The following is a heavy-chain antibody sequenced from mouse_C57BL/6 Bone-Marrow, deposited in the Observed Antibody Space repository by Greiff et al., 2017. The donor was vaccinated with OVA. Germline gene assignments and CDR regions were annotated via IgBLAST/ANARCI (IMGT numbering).Heavy chain of an antibody. CDR1: GFNIKNTY. J-gene: IGHJ4*01. CDR2: IDPANDNT. CDR3: ARGNFVSSFYAMDY. D-gene: IGHD1-1*01. V-gene: IGHV14-3*01. Sequence: EVQLQQSVAELVRPGASVKLSCTASGFNIKNTYMHWVKQRPEQGLEWIGRIDPANDNTKYAPKFQGKATMTADTSSNTAYLQLSSLSSEYPAVYCCARGNFVSSFYAMDYWGQGTSVTVSS.